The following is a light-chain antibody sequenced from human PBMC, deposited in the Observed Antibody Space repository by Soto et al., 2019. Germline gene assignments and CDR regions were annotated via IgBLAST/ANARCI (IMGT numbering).Light chain of an antibody. CDR1: QSLVYSDGYAY. CDR2: KAS. CDR3: MQATHWPPT. V-gene: IGKV2-30*01. J-gene: IGKJ1*01. Sequence: DVVMTQSPLSLPVTPGQPASISCRSSQSLVYSDGYAYVNWFHQRPGQSPRRLIYKASKRDSGVSDXXRGIGSGTDFTLQINRVEAEHVGSDYCMQATHWPPTFGRGTRVEIK.